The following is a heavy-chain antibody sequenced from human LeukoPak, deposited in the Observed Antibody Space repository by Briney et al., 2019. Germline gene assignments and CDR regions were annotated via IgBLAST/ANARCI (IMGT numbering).Heavy chain of an antibody. CDR3: ASFSGGNPYFDY. J-gene: IGHJ4*02. Sequence: SETLSLTCAVSGGSISSGGYSWSWIRQPPGKGLEWIGYIYHSGSTYYNPSLKSRVTISVDRSKNQFSLKLSPVTAADTAVYYCASFSGGNPYFDYWGQGALVTVSS. CDR1: GGSISSGGYS. CDR2: IYHSGST. D-gene: IGHD2-15*01. V-gene: IGHV4-30-2*01.